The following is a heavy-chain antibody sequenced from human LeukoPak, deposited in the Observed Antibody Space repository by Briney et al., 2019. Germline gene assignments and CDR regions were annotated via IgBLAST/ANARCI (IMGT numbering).Heavy chain of an antibody. CDR1: GYTFTGYY. D-gene: IGHD3-3*01. CDR3: ARDEQVIRFLEWQAQGTIDY. J-gene: IGHJ4*02. CDR2: INPNSGGT. Sequence: ASVKVSCKASGYTFTGYYIHWVRQAPGQGLEWMGWINPNSGGTNYAQKFQRRVTMTRDTSISTAYMELSRLRSDDTAVYYCARDEQVIRFLEWQAQGTIDYWGQGTLVTVSS. V-gene: IGHV1-2*02.